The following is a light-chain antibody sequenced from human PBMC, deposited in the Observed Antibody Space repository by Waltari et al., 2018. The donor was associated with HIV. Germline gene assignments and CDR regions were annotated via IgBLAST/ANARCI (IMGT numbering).Light chain of an antibody. J-gene: IGLJ2*01. V-gene: IGLV3-1*01. Sequence: SYELTQPPSVSVSPGQTASITCSGDKLGDKYACWYQQKPGQSPVVVIYQDKKRPSGIPERFSGSNSENTATLTISGTQAMDEADYYCQAWDTSSVLFGGVTKLTVL. CDR1: KLGDKY. CDR3: QAWDTSSVL. CDR2: QDK.